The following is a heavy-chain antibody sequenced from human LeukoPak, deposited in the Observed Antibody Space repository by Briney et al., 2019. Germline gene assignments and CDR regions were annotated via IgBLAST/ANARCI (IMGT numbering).Heavy chain of an antibody. CDR1: GGSFSGYY. CDR3: AREARESYDSSGSIDY. CDR2: INHSGST. D-gene: IGHD3-22*01. V-gene: IGHV4-34*01. Sequence: SETLSLTCAVYGGSFSGYYWSWIRQPPGKGLEWIGEINHSGSTNYNPSLKSRVTISVDTSKNQFSLKLSSVTAADTAVYYCAREARESYDSSGSIDYWGQGTLVTVSS. J-gene: IGHJ4*02.